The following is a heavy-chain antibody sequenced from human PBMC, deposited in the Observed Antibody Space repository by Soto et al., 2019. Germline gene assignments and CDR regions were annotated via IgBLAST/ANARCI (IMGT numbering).Heavy chain of an antibody. J-gene: IGHJ6*04. CDR2: IRSKAYGGTT. CDR3: TREFDYGDYKYYYYGMDV. CDR1: GFTFGDYA. Sequence: GGSLRLSCTASGFTFGDYAMSWVRQAPGKGLEWVGFIRSKAYGGTTEYAASVKGRFTISRDDSKSIAYLQMNSLKTEDTAVYYCTREFDYGDYKYYYYGMDVWGEGTTVTVSS. D-gene: IGHD4-17*01. V-gene: IGHV3-49*04.